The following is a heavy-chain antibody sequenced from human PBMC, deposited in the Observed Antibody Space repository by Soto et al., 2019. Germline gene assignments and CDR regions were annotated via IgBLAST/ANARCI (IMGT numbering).Heavy chain of an antibody. CDR1: GFTIRNYA. Sequence: EVQVLESGGGLVQPGGSLRLSCAASGFTIRNYAMSCVRQAPGKGLEWVSSISGSGGATHHADSVQGRFTISRDNSENTLYLQMTSLRAEDTAQYYCVKDYHYDSLTGYRAFEYWCQGTLVIVSS. D-gene: IGHD3-9*01. V-gene: IGHV3-23*01. CDR2: ISGSGGAT. J-gene: IGHJ4*02. CDR3: VKDYHYDSLTGYRAFEY.